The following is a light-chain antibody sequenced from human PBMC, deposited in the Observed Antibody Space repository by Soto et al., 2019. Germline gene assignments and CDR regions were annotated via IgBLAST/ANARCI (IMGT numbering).Light chain of an antibody. CDR1: QSIRRW. Sequence: DIQMTQSPSMLSASVGDRVTIACRASQSIRRWLAWYQQKLGKAPKLLIFDASTLESGVPSRFSGRGSETEFTLTISSLQPDDFATYYCQQYNSYSPATFGQGTKVDIK. CDR2: DAS. V-gene: IGKV1-5*01. J-gene: IGKJ1*01. CDR3: QQYNSYSPAT.